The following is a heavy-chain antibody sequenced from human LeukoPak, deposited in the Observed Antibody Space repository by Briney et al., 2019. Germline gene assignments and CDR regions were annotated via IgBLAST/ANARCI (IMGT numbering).Heavy chain of an antibody. Sequence: GSLRLSCAASGFSFSSYWMTWIRQAPGKGLEMIGYIYYSGSTNYNPSLKSRVTISVDTSKNQFSLRLSSVTAADTAVYYCARALTRLSWFDPWGQGTLVTVSS. V-gene: IGHV4-59*12. J-gene: IGHJ5*02. D-gene: IGHD3-9*01. CDR2: IYYSGST. CDR3: ARALTRLSWFDP. CDR1: GFSFSSYW.